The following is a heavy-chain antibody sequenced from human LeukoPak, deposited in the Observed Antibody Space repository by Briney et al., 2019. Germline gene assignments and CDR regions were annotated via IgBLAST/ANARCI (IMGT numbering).Heavy chain of an antibody. Sequence: VASVKVSCKASGYTFTSYYMHWVRQAPGQGLEWMGIINPSGGSTSYAQKFQGRVTMTRDTSTSTVYMELSSLRSEDTAVYYCARDTKNCGGDCSPGYFDYWGQGTLVTVSS. D-gene: IGHD2-21*02. CDR2: INPSGGST. J-gene: IGHJ4*02. V-gene: IGHV1-46*01. CDR1: GYTFTSYY. CDR3: ARDTKNCGGDCSPGYFDY.